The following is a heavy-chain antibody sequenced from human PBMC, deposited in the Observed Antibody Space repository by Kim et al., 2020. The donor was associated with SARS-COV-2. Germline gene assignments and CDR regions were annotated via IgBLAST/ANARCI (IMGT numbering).Heavy chain of an antibody. J-gene: IGHJ6*02. CDR1: GGTFSSYA. D-gene: IGHD5-18*01. V-gene: IGHV1-69*04. CDR2: IIPILGIA. CDR3: ARDFYTAMALYYYGMDV. Sequence: SVKVSCKASGGTFSSYAISWVRQAPGQGLEWMGRIIPILGIANYAQKFQGRVTITADKSTSTAYMELSSLRSEDTAVYYCARDFYTAMALYYYGMDVWGQGTTVTVSS.